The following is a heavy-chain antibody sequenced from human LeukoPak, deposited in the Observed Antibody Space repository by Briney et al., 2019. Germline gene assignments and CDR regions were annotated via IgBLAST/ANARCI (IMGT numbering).Heavy chain of an antibody. D-gene: IGHD5-18*01. CDR3: ARADVDTAMAFDY. CDR2: ISSSGSTI. J-gene: IGHJ4*02. CDR1: GFTFSDYY. V-gene: IGHV3-11*01. Sequence: GGSLRLSWAASGFTFSDYYMSWIRQAPGKGLEWVSYISSSGSTIYYADSVKGRFTISRDNAKNSLYLQMNSLRAEDTAVYYCARADVDTAMAFDYWGQGTLVTVSS.